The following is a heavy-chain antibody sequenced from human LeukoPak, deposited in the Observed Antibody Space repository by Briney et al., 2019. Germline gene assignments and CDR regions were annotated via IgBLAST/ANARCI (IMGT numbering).Heavy chain of an antibody. J-gene: IGHJ3*02. CDR1: GGTFSTYA. D-gene: IGHD3-22*01. CDR2: IIPVFGTA. V-gene: IGHV1-69*05. Sequence: ASVKVSCKASGGTFSTYAINWVRQAPGQGLEWMGGIIPVFGTANYAQKFQGRVTITTDESTSTAYMELSSLRSEDTAVYYCARARDTYYYDSRGYYDASDIWGQGAMVTVSS. CDR3: ARARDTYYYDSRGYYDASDI.